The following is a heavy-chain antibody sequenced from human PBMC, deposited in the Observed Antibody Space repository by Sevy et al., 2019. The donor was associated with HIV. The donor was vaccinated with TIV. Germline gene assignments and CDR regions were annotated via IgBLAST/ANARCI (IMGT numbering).Heavy chain of an antibody. V-gene: IGHV4-39*01. J-gene: IGHJ3*02. CDR3: TRFSNHIVVMWTPSLRWGFDI. CDR1: GGSIRSSSHY. D-gene: IGHD3-16*01. CDR2: IYYSGRT. Sequence: SETLSLTCTVSGGSIRSSSHYWGWIRQSPGKGLEWIGSIYYSGRTNYKWSLKSRVTMSVDTSKNQFSLKLSSVTATDTAVYYCTRFSNHIVVMWTPSLRWGFDIWGQGTKVTVSS.